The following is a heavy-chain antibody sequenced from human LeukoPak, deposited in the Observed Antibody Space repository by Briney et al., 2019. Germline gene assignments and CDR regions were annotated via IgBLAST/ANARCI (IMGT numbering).Heavy chain of an antibody. Sequence: GGSLRLSCEVSGFTFSNQAMSWVRQAPGKGLEWVSAISGGGGSTYYADSVKGRFTISRDNSQNTLYLQMNSLRAEDTAVYFCVNVSPAIAGRPWIDYWGQGTLVTVSS. D-gene: IGHD6-6*01. V-gene: IGHV3-23*01. CDR2: ISGGGGST. CDR3: VNVSPAIAGRPWIDY. CDR1: GFTFSNQA. J-gene: IGHJ4*02.